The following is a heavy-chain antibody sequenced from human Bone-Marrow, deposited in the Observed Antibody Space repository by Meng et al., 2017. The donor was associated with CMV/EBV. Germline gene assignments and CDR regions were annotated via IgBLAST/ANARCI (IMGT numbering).Heavy chain of an antibody. Sequence: GESLKISCAASGFTFSSYWMSWVRQAPGKGLEWVANIKQDGSEKYYVDSVKGRFTISRDNAKNSLYLQMNSLRAEDTAVYYCAREAGLGCSSTSCHRGWGQGTLVTVSA. D-gene: IGHD2-2*01. V-gene: IGHV3-7*01. CDR1: GFTFSSYW. CDR2: IKQDGSEK. CDR3: AREAGLGCSSTSCHRG. J-gene: IGHJ4*02.